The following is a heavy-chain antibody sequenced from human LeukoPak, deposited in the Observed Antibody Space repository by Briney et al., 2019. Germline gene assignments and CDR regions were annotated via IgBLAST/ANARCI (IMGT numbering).Heavy chain of an antibody. Sequence: PGGSLRLSCAASGFTFSSYAMSWVRQAPGKGLEWVSAISGSGGSTYYADSVKGRFTISRDNSKNTPYLQMNSLRAEDTAVYYCAKDRMYEYYYDSSGYSYFQHRGQGTLVTVSS. D-gene: IGHD3-22*01. J-gene: IGHJ1*01. CDR1: GFTFSSYA. V-gene: IGHV3-23*01. CDR2: ISGSGGST. CDR3: AKDRMYEYYYDSSGYSYFQH.